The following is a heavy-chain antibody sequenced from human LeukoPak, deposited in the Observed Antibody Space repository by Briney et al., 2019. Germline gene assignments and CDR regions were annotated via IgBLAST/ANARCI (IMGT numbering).Heavy chain of an antibody. Sequence: PSETLSLTCTVSGGSISSSSYFWGWIRQPPGKGLEWIGSIYYSGSTYYNPSLKSRVTMSVDTSKNQFSLKLSSVTAADTAVYYCARRAPGWVVDYWGQGTLATVSS. CDR1: GGSISSSSYF. D-gene: IGHD3-16*01. J-gene: IGHJ4*02. CDR2: IYYSGST. CDR3: ARRAPGWVVDY. V-gene: IGHV4-39*01.